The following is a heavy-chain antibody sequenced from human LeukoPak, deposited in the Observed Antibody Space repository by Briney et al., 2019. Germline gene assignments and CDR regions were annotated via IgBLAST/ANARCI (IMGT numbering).Heavy chain of an antibody. CDR2: TRNKANSYTT. Sequence: PGGSLRLSCAVSGFTFSRYGMHWIRQAPGKGLEWVGRTRNKANSYTTEYAASVKGRFIISRDESKNSLYLQMNSLKTEDTAVYYCARDYYYSSGYYLDYWGQGTLVTVSS. CDR3: ARDYYYSSGYYLDY. J-gene: IGHJ4*02. V-gene: IGHV3-72*01. D-gene: IGHD3-22*01. CDR1: GFTFSRYG.